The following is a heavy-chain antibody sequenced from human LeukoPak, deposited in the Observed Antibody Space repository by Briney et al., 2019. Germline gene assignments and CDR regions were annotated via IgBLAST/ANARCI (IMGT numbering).Heavy chain of an antibody. D-gene: IGHD5-12*01. CDR1: GGSFSGYY. J-gene: IGHJ4*02. Sequence: SETLSLTCAVYGGSFSGYYWSWIRQPPGKGLEWIGEINHSGSTNYNPSLKSRVTISVDTTKNQFSLTLSSVTAADTAVYYCARGGDSGYDYTRGTYFDYWGQGTLVTVSS. CDR3: ARGGDSGYDYTRGTYFDY. V-gene: IGHV4-34*01. CDR2: INHSGST.